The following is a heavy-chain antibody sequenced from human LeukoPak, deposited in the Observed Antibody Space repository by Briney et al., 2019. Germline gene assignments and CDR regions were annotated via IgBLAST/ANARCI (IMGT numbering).Heavy chain of an antibody. CDR1: GFTFSSFA. J-gene: IGHJ4*02. V-gene: IGHV3-30*01. D-gene: IGHD1-26*01. CDR2: ISYVARET. CDR3: ARSYSLPEY. Sequence: GGSLRLSCAASGFTFSSFAMHWVRQAPGKGLEWVAFISYVARETYYADSVKGRFTISRDNSKDMVYLQMNSLTTADTAVYYCARSYSLPEYWGQGTLVTVS.